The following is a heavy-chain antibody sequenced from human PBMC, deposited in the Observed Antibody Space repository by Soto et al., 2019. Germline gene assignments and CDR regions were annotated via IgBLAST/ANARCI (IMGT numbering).Heavy chain of an antibody. CDR2: TYYRSKWYN. V-gene: IGHV6-1*01. CDR3: ARGRSLMLYFWSRYTSRPGGFDP. Sequence: SQTLSLTCAISGVSVSSNRAAWNWIRQSPSRGLEWLGRTYYRSKWYNDYAVSVKSRITINPDTSKNQFSLQLNSVTPADTAVYYCARGRSLMLYFWSRYTSRPGGFDPWGQGTLVTVSS. D-gene: IGHD3-3*01. CDR1: GVSVSSNRAA. J-gene: IGHJ5*02.